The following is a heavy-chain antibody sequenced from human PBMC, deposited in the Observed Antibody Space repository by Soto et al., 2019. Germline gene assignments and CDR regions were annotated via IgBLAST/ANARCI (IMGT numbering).Heavy chain of an antibody. V-gene: IGHV3-23*01. J-gene: IGHJ5*02. D-gene: IGHD1-26*01. CDR2: ISGSGFKK. CDR3: AKNQGVELVPLATVDWFDP. Sequence: GGSLRLSCAASGFIFEKFGMSWVRQAPGKGLEWISSISGSGFKKYYADSVKGRFTISRDNSKSTVYLELDNLSAEDTAVYHCAKNQGVELVPLATVDWFDPWGQGS. CDR1: GFIFEKFG.